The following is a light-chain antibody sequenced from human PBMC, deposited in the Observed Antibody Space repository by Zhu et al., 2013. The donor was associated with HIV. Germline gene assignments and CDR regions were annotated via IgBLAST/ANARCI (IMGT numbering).Light chain of an antibody. Sequence: DIQMTQSPSTLSASVGDRVTITCRASQSIGSWLAWYQQKPGKAPKLLIYDVSSLESGVPSRFSGSGFGTEFTLTISSLQSDDFATYYCQHYYTYSFGQGTKLEIQ. V-gene: IGKV1-5*01. J-gene: IGKJ2*01. CDR3: QHYYTYS. CDR1: QSIGSW. CDR2: DVS.